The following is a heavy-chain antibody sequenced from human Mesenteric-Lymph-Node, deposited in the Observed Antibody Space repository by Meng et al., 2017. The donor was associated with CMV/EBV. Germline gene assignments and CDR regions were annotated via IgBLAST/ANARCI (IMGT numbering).Heavy chain of an antibody. CDR3: ARGDSGRRRKGGMDV. CDR2: ISSSGDYM. Sequence: GESLKISCGASGFTFSYYSMNWVRQAPGKGLEWVSSISSSGDYMYHADSVKGRFTISRDNAKNSLFLQMDRLRSEDTAVYYCARGDSGRRRKGGMDVWGQGTTVTVSS. V-gene: IGHV3-21*01. J-gene: IGHJ6*02. D-gene: IGHD6-19*01. CDR1: GFTFSYYS.